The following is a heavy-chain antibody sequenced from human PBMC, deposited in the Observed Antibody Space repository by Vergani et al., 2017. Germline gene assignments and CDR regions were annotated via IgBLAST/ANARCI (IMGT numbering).Heavy chain of an antibody. D-gene: IGHD6-19*01. V-gene: IGHV2-70*16. Sequence: QVTLKESGPVLVKPTETLTLTCTVSGFSLSNARMGVSWIRQPPGKALEWLAHIDWDDDKYYSTSLKTRLTISKDTSKNQVVLTMTNMDPVDTATYYCARRYSSGWHTYYFDYWGQGTLVTVSS. CDR3: ARRYSSGWHTYYFDY. CDR2: IDWDDDK. J-gene: IGHJ4*02. CDR1: GFSLSNARMG.